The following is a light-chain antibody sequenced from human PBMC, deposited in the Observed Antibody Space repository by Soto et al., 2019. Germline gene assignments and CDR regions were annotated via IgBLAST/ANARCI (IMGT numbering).Light chain of an antibody. CDR2: DAS. CDR1: ETVSSY. V-gene: IGKV3-11*01. CDR3: QEYDGAPIT. J-gene: IGKJ5*01. Sequence: EIVMTQSPVTLSLSPGDRATLSCRASETVSSYLLWYQQKPGQDPRLLIYDASERATGIPARFSGSGSGTDFTLTIARLEPEDFAVYYCQEYDGAPITFGLGTRLEIK.